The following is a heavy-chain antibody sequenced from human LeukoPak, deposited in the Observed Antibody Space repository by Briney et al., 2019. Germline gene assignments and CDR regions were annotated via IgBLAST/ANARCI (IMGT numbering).Heavy chain of an antibody. J-gene: IGHJ4*02. CDR2: GST. CDR3: ARSLYDFWSGYYGI. Sequence: GSTNYNPSLKSRVTLSVDTSKKQFSLKLSSVTAADTAVYYCARSLYDFWSGYYGIWGQGALVTASS. D-gene: IGHD3-3*01. V-gene: IGHV4-59*01.